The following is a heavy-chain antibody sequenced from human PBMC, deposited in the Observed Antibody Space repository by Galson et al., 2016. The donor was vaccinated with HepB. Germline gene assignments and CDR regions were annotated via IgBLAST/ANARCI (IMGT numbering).Heavy chain of an antibody. CDR3: ARLRFSSSWYKDY. J-gene: IGHJ4*02. D-gene: IGHD6-13*01. CDR2: ISSSGSTI. CDR1: GFTFSSYS. V-gene: IGHV3-48*04. Sequence: LRLSCAASGFTFSSYSMSWVRQAPGRGLERVSYISSSGSTIYYADSVKGRFTISRDNAKNSLFLQLNSLRAEDTAVYYCARLRFSSSWYKDYWGQGTLVTVSS.